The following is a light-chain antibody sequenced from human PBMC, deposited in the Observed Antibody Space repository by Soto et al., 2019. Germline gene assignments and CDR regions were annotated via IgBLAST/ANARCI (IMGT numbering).Light chain of an antibody. CDR3: SSYAGSTTPYV. CDR1: NSDVGSYNL. V-gene: IGLV2-23*02. J-gene: IGLJ1*01. CDR2: EVS. Sequence: QSALTQPASVSGSPGQSITISCTGTNSDVGSYNLVSWYQQHPGKGPKLMIYEVSKRPSGVSNRFSGSKSGNTASLTISGLQAEDEADYYCSSYAGSTTPYVFGTGTKLTVL.